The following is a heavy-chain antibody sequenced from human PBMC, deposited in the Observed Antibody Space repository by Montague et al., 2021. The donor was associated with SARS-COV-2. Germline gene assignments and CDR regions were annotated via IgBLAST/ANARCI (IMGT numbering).Heavy chain of an antibody. CDR2: TYYRSNWYN. CDR3: AREITGGYSGYEAFYFDN. Sequence: CAISGDSVSSNSAAWNWIRQSSSRGLEWLGRTYYRSNWYNDSAVXXKSRISINPDTSKNQFSLQLNSVTPEDTALYYCAREITGGYSGYEAFYFDNWGQGTLVTVSS. D-gene: IGHD5-12*01. V-gene: IGHV6-1*01. J-gene: IGHJ4*02. CDR1: GDSVSSNSAA.